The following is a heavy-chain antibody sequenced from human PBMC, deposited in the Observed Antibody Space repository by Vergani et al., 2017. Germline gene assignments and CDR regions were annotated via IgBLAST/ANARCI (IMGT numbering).Heavy chain of an antibody. J-gene: IGHJ3*02. CDR2: IYYSGST. CDR1: GGSISSHY. V-gene: IGHV4-59*11. D-gene: IGHD3-22*01. Sequence: QVQLQESGPGLVKPSETLSLTCTVSGGSISSHYWSWIRQPPGKGLEWIGYIYYSGSTNYNPSLKSGVTISVDTSKNQFSLKLSSVTAEDTAVYYWARGPFNYDSSGPSTAVDIWGQGTMVTVSS. CDR3: ARGPFNYDSSGPSTAVDI.